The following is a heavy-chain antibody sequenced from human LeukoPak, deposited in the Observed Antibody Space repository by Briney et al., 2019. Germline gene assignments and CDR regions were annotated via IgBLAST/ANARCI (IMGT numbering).Heavy chain of an antibody. V-gene: IGHV1-24*01. J-gene: IGHJ5*02. D-gene: IGHD1-7*01. CDR2: FDPEDGET. CDR3: ATIKLELRTWFDP. Sequence: ASVKVSCKVSGYTLTELSMHWVRQAPGKGLEWMGGFDPEDGETVYAQKFQGRVTMTEDTSTDTAYMELSSLRSEDTAVYYCATIKLELRTWFDPWGQGTLVTVSS. CDR1: GYTLTELS.